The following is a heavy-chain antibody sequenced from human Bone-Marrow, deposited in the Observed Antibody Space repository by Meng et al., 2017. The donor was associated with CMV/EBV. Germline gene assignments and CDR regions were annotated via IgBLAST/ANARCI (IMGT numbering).Heavy chain of an antibody. D-gene: IGHD3-22*01. V-gene: IGHV1-2*02. J-gene: IGHJ4*02. Sequence: ASVKVSCKASGYTFTGYYMHWVRQAPGQGLEWMGWINPNSGGTNYAQKFQGRVTMTRDTSISTAYMELSRLRSDDTAVYYCASGNDSSGYYSRTRTSPPSHWGQGTLVPVSS. CDR2: INPNSGGT. CDR3: ASGNDSSGYYSRTRTSPPSH. CDR1: GYTFTGYY.